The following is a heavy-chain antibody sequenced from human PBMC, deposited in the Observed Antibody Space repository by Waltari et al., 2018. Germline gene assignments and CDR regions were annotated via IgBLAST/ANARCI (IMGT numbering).Heavy chain of an antibody. V-gene: IGHV4-34*01. CDR2: INHSGST. CDR1: GGSFSGYY. CDR3: ARGKDSSGYYLLNFDY. J-gene: IGHJ4*02. D-gene: IGHD3-22*01. Sequence: QVQLQQWGAGLLKPSETLSLTCAVYGGSFSGYYWSWIRQPPGTGLELIGEINHSGSTNYNPSLKLRVTISVDTSKNQFSLKLSSVTAADTAVYYCARGKDSSGYYLLNFDYWGQGTLVTVSS.